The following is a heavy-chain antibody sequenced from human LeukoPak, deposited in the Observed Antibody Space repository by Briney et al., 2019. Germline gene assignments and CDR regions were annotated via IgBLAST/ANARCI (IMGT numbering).Heavy chain of an antibody. CDR2: INHSGST. J-gene: IGHJ5*02. D-gene: IGHD5-24*01. V-gene: IGHV4-34*01. Sequence: SETLSLTCAVYGGSFSGYYWSWIRQPPGKGLEWIGEINHSGSTNYNPSLKSRVTISVDPSKNQFSLELSSVTAADTAVYYCARGRRGWLQLRGTNWFDPWGQGTLVTVSS. CDR1: GGSFSGYY. CDR3: ARGRRGWLQLRGTNWFDP.